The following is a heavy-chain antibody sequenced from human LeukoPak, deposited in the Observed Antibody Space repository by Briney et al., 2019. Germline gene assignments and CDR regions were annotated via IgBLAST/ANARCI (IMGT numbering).Heavy chain of an antibody. CDR2: IYYRRTT. Sequence: NTSETLSLTCTVSGYSISSGYDWGWIRQPPGKGLEWIGSIYYRRTTYYNPSLKSRVTISIDTSENQLSLRLSSVTAADTAVYYCARLTPVRGVRYWGQGTLVTVSS. J-gene: IGHJ4*02. V-gene: IGHV4-38-2*02. CDR3: ARLTPVRGVRY. D-gene: IGHD3-10*02. CDR1: GYSISSGYD.